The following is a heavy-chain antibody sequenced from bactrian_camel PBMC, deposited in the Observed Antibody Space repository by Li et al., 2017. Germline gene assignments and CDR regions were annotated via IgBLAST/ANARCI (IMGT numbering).Heavy chain of an antibody. J-gene: IGHJ4*01. D-gene: IGHD1*01. CDR1: GITFSNIC. V-gene: IGHV3S53*01. Sequence: HVQLVESGGGSVQAGGSLRLSCRVSGITFSNICVGWFRQGPGEKREGVAGLDSDGSTAYGDSVKGRFTISKGSAESTLDLQMNSLEPEDTAMYYCAADTTVGRWNLFLASQWNYWGQGTQVTVS. CDR3: AADTTVGRWNLFLASQWNY. CDR2: LDSDGST.